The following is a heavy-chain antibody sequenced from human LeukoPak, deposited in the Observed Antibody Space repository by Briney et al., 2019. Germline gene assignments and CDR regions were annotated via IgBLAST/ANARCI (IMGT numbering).Heavy chain of an antibody. V-gene: IGHV1-69*06. CDR2: IIPIFGTA. CDR1: GGTFSSYA. J-gene: IGHJ5*02. D-gene: IGHD2-2*01. Sequence: SVKVSCKASGGTFSSYAISWVRQAPGQGLEWMGGIIPIFGTANYAQKFQGRVTITADKSTSTAYMELSSLRSEDTAVYYCARAELRGYCSSTSCLDKSDPWGQGTLVTVSS. CDR3: ARAELRGYCSSTSCLDKSDP.